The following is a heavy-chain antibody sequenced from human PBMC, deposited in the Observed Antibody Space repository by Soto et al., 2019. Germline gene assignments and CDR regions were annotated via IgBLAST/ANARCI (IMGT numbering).Heavy chain of an antibody. D-gene: IGHD3-16*01. CDR1: GFTFSSYS. Sequence: EVQLVESGGGLVQPGGSLRLSCAASGFTFSSYSMNWVRQAPGKGLEWVSYISSSSSTIYYADSVKGRFTISRDNAKNSLYLQMNSLRAEDTAVYYCASGAGPTIWGTFDIWGQGTMVTVSS. V-gene: IGHV3-48*01. CDR2: ISSSSSTI. J-gene: IGHJ3*02. CDR3: ASGAGPTIWGTFDI.